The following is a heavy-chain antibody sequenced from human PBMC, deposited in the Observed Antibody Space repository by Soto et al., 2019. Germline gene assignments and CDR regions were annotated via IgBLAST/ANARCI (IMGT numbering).Heavy chain of an antibody. CDR1: GYTFTSYY. J-gene: IGHJ5*02. V-gene: IGHV1-46*01. CDR2: INPSGGST. D-gene: IGHD6-13*01. Sequence: QVQLVQSGAEVKKPGASVKVSCKASGYTFTSYYMHWVRQTPGQGLEWMGIINPSGGSTSYAQKFQGRVTMARDTSTSAVYMELSSLRSEDTAVYYCARRVAAAGTAWFDPWGQGTLVTVSS. CDR3: ARRVAAAGTAWFDP.